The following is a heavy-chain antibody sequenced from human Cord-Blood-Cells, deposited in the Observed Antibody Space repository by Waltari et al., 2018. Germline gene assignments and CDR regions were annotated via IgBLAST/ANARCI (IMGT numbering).Heavy chain of an antibody. D-gene: IGHD2-2*01. CDR3: ARGVVVPAAMLDY. V-gene: IGHV1-8*01. CDR2: MNPNSGNT. J-gene: IGHJ4*02. CDR1: GYTFTSYE. Sequence: QVQLVPSGAEVKKPGASVKVSCKASGYTFTSYEINWVRQATGQGLEWMGWMNPNSGNTGYAQKFQGRVTMTRNTSISTAYMELSNLRSEDTAVYYCARGVVVPAAMLDYWGQGTLVTVSS.